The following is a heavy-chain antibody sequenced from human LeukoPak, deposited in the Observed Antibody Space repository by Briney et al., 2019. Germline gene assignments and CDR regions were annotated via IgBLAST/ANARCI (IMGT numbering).Heavy chain of an antibody. CDR1: GGTFSSYA. CDR2: IIPILGIA. J-gene: IGHJ4*02. D-gene: IGHD3-10*01. V-gene: IGHV1-69*04. Sequence: GASVKVSCKASGGTFSSYAISWVRQAPGQGLEWMGRIIPILGIANYARKFQGRVTMTTDTSTSTAYMELRSLRSDDTAVYYCARGSPMVRGVTTNDYWGQGTLVTVSS. CDR3: ARGSPMVRGVTTNDY.